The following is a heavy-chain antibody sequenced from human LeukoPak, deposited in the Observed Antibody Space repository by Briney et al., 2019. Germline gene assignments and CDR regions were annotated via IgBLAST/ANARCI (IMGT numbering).Heavy chain of an antibody. CDR2: ISSSSSYI. CDR1: GFTFSSYS. Sequence: PGGSLRLSCAASGFTFSSYSMNWVRQAPGKGLEWVSSISSSSSYIYYADSVKGRFTISRDNAKNSLYLQMNSLRAEDTAVYYCAKEDSSGKISYFDYWGQGTLVTVSS. D-gene: IGHD3-22*01. J-gene: IGHJ4*02. V-gene: IGHV3-21*01. CDR3: AKEDSSGKISYFDY.